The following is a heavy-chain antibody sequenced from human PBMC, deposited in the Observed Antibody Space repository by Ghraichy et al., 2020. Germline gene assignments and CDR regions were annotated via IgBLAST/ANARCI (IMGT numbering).Heavy chain of an antibody. J-gene: IGHJ6*02. CDR1: GGSIISYY. V-gene: IGHV4-59*01. Sequence: SETLSLTCTVSGGSIISYYYWTWIRLPPGKGLEWIGYMHSSGTAYYNPSLKSRVTISLDTSQNQFSLNLRYVSAADTAIYYCARAPQFYYGVDVWGQGSTVTVSS. CDR3: ARAPQFYYGVDV. CDR2: MHSSGTA.